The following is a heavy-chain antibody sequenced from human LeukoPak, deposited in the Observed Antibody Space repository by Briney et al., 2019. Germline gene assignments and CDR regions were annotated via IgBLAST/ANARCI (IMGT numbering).Heavy chain of an antibody. D-gene: IGHD4-23*01. CDR2: INSDGSRI. CDR1: GFTFSNYC. CDR3: ARGRALAGGHFYS. J-gene: IGHJ4*02. Sequence: GGSLRLSCAASGFTFSNYCMHWVRQAPGKGLVWVSHINSDGSRINYADSVKGRFTMSRDNAKNSLYLQMNTLRAEDTAVYYCARGRALAGGHFYSWGQGNLVSVSS. V-gene: IGHV3-74*01.